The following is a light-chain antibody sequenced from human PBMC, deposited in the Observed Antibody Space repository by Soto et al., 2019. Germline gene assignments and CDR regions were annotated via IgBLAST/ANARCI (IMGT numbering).Light chain of an antibody. CDR3: QQYNSYSRT. V-gene: IGKV1-5*01. CDR1: QSISTW. J-gene: IGKJ1*01. Sequence: DIQMTQSPSTLPASVVDRVTITCRASQSISTWLAWYQEKPGKAPKLLIYDASSLEGGVPSRFSGSGSGTEFTLTISSLQPDDFATYYCQQYNSYSRTSGQGTKVDI. CDR2: DAS.